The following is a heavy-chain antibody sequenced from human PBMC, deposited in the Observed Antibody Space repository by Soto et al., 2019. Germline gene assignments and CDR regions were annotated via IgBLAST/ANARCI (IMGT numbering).Heavy chain of an antibody. Sequence: QVQLVQSGAEVKKPGSSVTVSCKASGGTFGNSAISRVRQAPGQGLEWMGGIVPIFSTPDYPQKFQGGVTITADESTTTAHMELTSPKSEDTAVYYGTRDKDRQKLGGNCYYGIDVWGQGPTVTVSS. CDR2: IVPIFSTP. CDR3: TRDKDRQKLGGNCYYGIDV. V-gene: IGHV1-69*12. J-gene: IGHJ6*02. CDR1: GGTFGNSA. D-gene: IGHD2-15*01.